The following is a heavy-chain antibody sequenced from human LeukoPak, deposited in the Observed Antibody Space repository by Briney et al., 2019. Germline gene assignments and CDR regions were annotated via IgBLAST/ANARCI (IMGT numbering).Heavy chain of an antibody. J-gene: IGHJ4*02. CDR3: AKVSDFWSGYQDY. CDR1: GFTFSRYS. D-gene: IGHD3-3*01. CDR2: ISSSSSYI. Sequence: GGSLRPSCAASGFTFSRYSMNWVRQAPGKGLEWVSSISSSSSYIYYADSVKGRFTLSRDNSKNTLYLQINSLRAGDTAVYFCAKVSDFWSGYQDYWGQGALVSVSS. V-gene: IGHV3-21*03.